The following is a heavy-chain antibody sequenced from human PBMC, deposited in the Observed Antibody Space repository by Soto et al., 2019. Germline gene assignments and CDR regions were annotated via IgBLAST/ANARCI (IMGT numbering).Heavy chain of an antibody. Sequence: EVQLLESGGGLVQPGGSLRLSCAASGFTFSSYAMSCVRQAPGKGLEWVSAISGSGGSTYYADSVKGRFTISRDNSKNTLYLQMNSLRAEDTAVYYCAKDLDGSGSYTLYAFDIWGQGTMVTVSS. CDR1: GFTFSSYA. CDR2: ISGSGGST. V-gene: IGHV3-23*01. D-gene: IGHD3-10*01. J-gene: IGHJ3*02. CDR3: AKDLDGSGSYTLYAFDI.